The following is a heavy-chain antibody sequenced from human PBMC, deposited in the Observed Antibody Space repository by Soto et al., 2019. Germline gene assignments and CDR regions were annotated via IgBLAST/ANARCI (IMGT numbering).Heavy chain of an antibody. CDR3: SRGDREDTAVVIGARPGEYGMDV. V-gene: IGHV3-30-3*01. D-gene: IGHD3-22*01. CDR1: GFTFSIYA. Sequence: QVQLVESGGGVVQPGRSLRLSCAASGFTFSIYAMHWVRQAPGKGLEWVAVISYDGASKAYANSVKGRFTISRDTSKNTLYLQMNNLRVEDTAAYYCSRGDREDTAVVIGARPGEYGMDVWGRGTTVTVSS. J-gene: IGHJ6*02. CDR2: ISYDGASK.